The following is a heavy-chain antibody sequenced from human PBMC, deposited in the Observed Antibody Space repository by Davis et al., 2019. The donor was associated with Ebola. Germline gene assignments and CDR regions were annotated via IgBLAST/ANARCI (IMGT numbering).Heavy chain of an antibody. Sequence: SETLSLTCTVSGGSVNSYYWNWIRQPPGKGLEWIGYVYYSGNAYYNPSLKSRVTISIDSSKNQFSLKMNSVTVADTAVYYCVRHPVGLSDAFDLWGQGRLVAVSS. D-gene: IGHD1-26*01. V-gene: IGHV4-59*08. CDR2: VYYSGNA. CDR1: GGSVNSYY. J-gene: IGHJ3*01. CDR3: VRHPVGLSDAFDL.